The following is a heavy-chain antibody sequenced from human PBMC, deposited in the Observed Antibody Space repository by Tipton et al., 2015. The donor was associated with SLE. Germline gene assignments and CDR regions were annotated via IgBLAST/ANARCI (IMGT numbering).Heavy chain of an antibody. D-gene: IGHD2-21*01. CDR2: IYYSGST. Sequence: TLSLTCTVSGGSISSSSYYWGWIRQPPGKGLEWIGSIYYSGSTYYNPSPKSRVTMSVDTPQNQFSLRLHSVTTSDTAVYYCARLKHSDDQGDYYFDYWGQGTLVTVSS. V-gene: IGHV4-39*07. J-gene: IGHJ4*02. CDR1: GGSISSSSYY. CDR3: ARLKHSDDQGDYYFDY.